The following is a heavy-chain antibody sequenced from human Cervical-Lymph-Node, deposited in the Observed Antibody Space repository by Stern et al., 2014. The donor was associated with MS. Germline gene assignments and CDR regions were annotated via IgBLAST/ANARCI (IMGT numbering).Heavy chain of an antibody. CDR2: ISSNGSTI. CDR3: ARGLPSF. J-gene: IGHJ4*02. V-gene: IGHV3-11*01. Sequence: QMQLVQSGGDLVKPGGSLRLSCAASGFNFSAYYINWIRQAPGKGLEWLSYISSNGSTIYYADSVKGRFIISRDNAKQSLYLQMNSLRAEDTAVYYCARGLPSFWGQGTLVTVSP. D-gene: IGHD1-26*01. CDR1: GFNFSAYY.